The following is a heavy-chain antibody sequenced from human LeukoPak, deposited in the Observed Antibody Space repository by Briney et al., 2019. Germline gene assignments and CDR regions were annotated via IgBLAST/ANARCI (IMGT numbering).Heavy chain of an antibody. V-gene: IGHV5-51*01. CDR2: VYPGDSDT. CDR1: GYSFTTYW. D-gene: IGHD3-16*01. CDR3: ARLLTSGINKRDWFDP. J-gene: IGHJ5*02. Sequence: GESLKISCKGSGYSFTTYWIGWVRQMPGKGLEWMAIVYPGDSDTRYNPAFQGQVTVSADKATSTAYLQWSSLKASDTAMYYCARLLTSGINKRDWFDPWGQGTLVTVSS.